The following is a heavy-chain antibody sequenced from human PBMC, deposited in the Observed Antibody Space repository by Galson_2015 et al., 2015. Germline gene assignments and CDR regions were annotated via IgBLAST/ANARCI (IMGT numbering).Heavy chain of an antibody. D-gene: IGHD3-3*01. CDR2: INHSGST. CDR1: GGSFSGYY. Sequence: ETLSLTCAVYGGSFSGYYWSWIRQPPGTGLEWIGEINHSGSTNYNPSLKSRVTISVDTSKNQFSLKLSSVTAADTAVYYCARTATIFGVVTPPIIWFDPRGQGTLVAVSS. CDR3: ARTATIFGVVTPPIIWFDP. V-gene: IGHV4-34*01. J-gene: IGHJ5*02.